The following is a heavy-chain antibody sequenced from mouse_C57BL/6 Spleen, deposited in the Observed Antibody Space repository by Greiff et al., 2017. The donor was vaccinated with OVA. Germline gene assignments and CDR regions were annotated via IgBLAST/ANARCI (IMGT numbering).Heavy chain of an antibody. CDR3: ARDNGSSYFDY. J-gene: IGHJ2*01. CDR1: GFTFSDYY. CDR2: INYDGSST. D-gene: IGHD1-1*01. V-gene: IGHV5-16*01. Sequence: EVMLVESEGGLVQPGSSMKLSCTASGFTFSDYYMAWVRQVPEKGLEWVANINYDGSSTYYLDSLKSRFIISRDNAKNILYLQMSSLKSEDTATYYCARDNGSSYFDYWGQGTTLTVSS.